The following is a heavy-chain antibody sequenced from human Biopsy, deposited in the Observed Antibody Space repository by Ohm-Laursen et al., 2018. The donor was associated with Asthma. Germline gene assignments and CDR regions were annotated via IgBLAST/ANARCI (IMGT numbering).Heavy chain of an antibody. CDR2: IYYSGST. J-gene: IGHJ4*02. CDR3: ARAQDYYDSRGYYRSSDY. Sequence: SQTLSLTCTVSGGAIDSGAYYWTWIRQHPGKGLEWIGFIYYSGSTYYNPSLKSRVSISIDTSKNQFSLKLSSVTAADTAVYYCARAQDYYDSRGYYRSSDYWGQGTLVTVSS. CDR1: GGAIDSGAYY. D-gene: IGHD3-22*01. V-gene: IGHV4-31*03.